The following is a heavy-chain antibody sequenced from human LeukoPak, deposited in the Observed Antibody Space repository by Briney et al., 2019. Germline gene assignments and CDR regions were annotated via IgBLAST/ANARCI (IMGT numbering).Heavy chain of an antibody. D-gene: IGHD2-2*01. CDR1: GFTFSSYW. Sequence: GGSLRLSCAASGFTFSSYWMSWVRQAPGKGLEWVANIKQDGSQKYYVDSVKGRFSISRDNSKNTLYLQMNSLRAEDTAVYCCAREKRYCSSTSCYGLGYWGQGTLVTVSS. J-gene: IGHJ4*02. V-gene: IGHV3-7*01. CDR3: AREKRYCSSTSCYGLGY. CDR2: IKQDGSQK.